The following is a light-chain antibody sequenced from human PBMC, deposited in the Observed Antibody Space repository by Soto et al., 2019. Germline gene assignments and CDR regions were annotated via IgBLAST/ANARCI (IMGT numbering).Light chain of an antibody. V-gene: IGKV1D-16*01. CDR1: QDISDW. Sequence: DIQITKSPSSIAASVGEGVDSTCRASQDISDWLAWYQQKPEKAPNSLIYAASLLHTGVPSRVSGSGSGTDFTLPSSILQAEDSATYYCQQYKTYPLTVGGATKVDIK. CDR2: AAS. CDR3: QQYKTYPLT. J-gene: IGKJ4*01.